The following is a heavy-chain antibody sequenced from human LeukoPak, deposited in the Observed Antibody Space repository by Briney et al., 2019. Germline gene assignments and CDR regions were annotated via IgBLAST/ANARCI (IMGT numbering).Heavy chain of an antibody. Sequence: ASVKVSCKASGYTFTSYDINWVRQAPGQGLEWMGWINPNSGGTNYAQKFQGRVTMTRDTSISTAYMELSRLRSDDTAVYYCARVDVVVTEGYYYMDVWGKGTTVTVSS. D-gene: IGHD2-21*02. J-gene: IGHJ6*03. CDR1: GYTFTSYD. CDR2: INPNSGGT. V-gene: IGHV1-2*02. CDR3: ARVDVVVTEGYYYMDV.